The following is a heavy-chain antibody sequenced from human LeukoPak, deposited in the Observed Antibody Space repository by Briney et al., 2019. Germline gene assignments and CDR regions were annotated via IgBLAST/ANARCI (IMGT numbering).Heavy chain of an antibody. Sequence: KTGGSLRLSCAASGFTFSSYAMSWVRQAPGKGLEWVSSISSSSSYIYYADSVKGRFTISRDNAKNSLYLQMNSLRAEDTAVYYCARAGHKDIVVVVAEENWFDPWGQGTLVTVSS. D-gene: IGHD2-15*01. CDR3: ARAGHKDIVVVVAEENWFDP. CDR1: GFTFSSYA. V-gene: IGHV3-21*01. J-gene: IGHJ5*02. CDR2: ISSSSSYI.